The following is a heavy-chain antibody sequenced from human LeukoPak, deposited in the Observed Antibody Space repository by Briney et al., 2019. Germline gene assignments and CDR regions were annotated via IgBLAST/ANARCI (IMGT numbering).Heavy chain of an antibody. J-gene: IGHJ4*02. CDR2: IIPTFGTA. V-gene: IGHV1-69*13. CDR1: GGTFSSYA. D-gene: IGHD5-18*01. Sequence: ASVKVSCKASGGTFSSYAISWVRQAPGQGLEWMGGIIPTFGTANYAQKFQGRVTITADESTSTAYMELSSLRSEDTAVYYCARDGYSYGYSPYYFDYWGQGTLATVSS. CDR3: ARDGYSYGYSPYYFDY.